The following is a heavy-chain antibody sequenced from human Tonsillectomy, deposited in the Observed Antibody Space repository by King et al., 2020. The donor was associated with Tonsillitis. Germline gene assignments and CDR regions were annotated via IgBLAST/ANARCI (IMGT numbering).Heavy chain of an antibody. CDR2: INPTSGGT. CDR3: AAATATTPMAY. D-gene: IGHD4-11*01. CDR1: GYTFTGYY. J-gene: IGHJ4*02. Sequence: QLVQSGPEVKKPGASVKVSCKASGYTFTGYYVHWVRQAPGQGLEWMGWINPTSGGTHYAQTFQGRVTMTRDTSISTAYMELNRLKSGDTAVYYCAAATATTPMAYWGQGTLVTVSS. V-gene: IGHV1-2*02.